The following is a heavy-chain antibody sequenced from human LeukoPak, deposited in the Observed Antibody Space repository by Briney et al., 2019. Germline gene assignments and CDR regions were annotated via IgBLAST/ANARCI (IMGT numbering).Heavy chain of an antibody. CDR1: GGTFSSYA. Sequence: SVKVSCKASGGTFSSYAISWVRQAPGQGLEWMGGIIPIFGTANYAQKFQGRVTITADESTSTAYMELSSLRSDDTAVYYCASSPMTTYYYYGMDVWGQGTTVTVSS. J-gene: IGHJ6*02. V-gene: IGHV1-69*13. CDR3: ASSPMTTYYYYGMDV. D-gene: IGHD4-11*01. CDR2: IIPIFGTA.